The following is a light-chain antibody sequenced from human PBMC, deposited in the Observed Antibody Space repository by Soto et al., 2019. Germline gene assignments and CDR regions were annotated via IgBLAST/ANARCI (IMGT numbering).Light chain of an antibody. CDR1: QSVSSY. CDR3: QHYNNWPPWT. J-gene: IGKJ1*01. Sequence: EIVLTQSPATLSLSPGERATLSCRASQSVSSYLAWYQQKPGQAPRLLIYDASNRATGIPARFSGSGSGTDFTLTISSLEPEDFAIYYCQHYNNWPPWTFGQGTKVDIK. CDR2: DAS. V-gene: IGKV3-11*01.